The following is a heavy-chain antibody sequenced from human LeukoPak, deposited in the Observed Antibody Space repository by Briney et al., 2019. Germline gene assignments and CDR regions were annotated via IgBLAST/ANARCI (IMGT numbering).Heavy chain of an antibody. CDR3: ARDKSDSGSYYKY. V-gene: IGHV3-23*01. CDR1: GFTFSSYA. D-gene: IGHD3-10*01. CDR2: ISGRGGST. J-gene: IGHJ4*02. Sequence: GGSLRLSCAASGFTFSSYAMSWVREAPGKGLEWVSAISGRGGSTYYADSVKGRFTISRDNSKNTLYLQMNSLRAEDTAVYYCARDKSDSGSYYKYWGQGTLVTVSS.